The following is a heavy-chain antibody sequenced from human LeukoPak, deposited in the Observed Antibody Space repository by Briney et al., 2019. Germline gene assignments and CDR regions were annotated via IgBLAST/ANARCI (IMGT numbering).Heavy chain of an antibody. CDR3: ARSGLVIIMRYYYYGMDV. Sequence: SETLSPTCAVYGGSFSGYYWSWIRQPPGKGLEWIGEINHSGSTNYNPSLKSRVTISVDTSKNQFSLKLSSVTAADTAVYYCARSGLVIIMRYYYYGMDVWGQGTTVTVPS. J-gene: IGHJ6*02. D-gene: IGHD3-9*01. CDR2: INHSGST. V-gene: IGHV4-34*01. CDR1: GGSFSGYY.